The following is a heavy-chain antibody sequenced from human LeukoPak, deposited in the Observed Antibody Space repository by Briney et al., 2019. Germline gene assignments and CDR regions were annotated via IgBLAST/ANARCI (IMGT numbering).Heavy chain of an antibody. Sequence: SQTLSLTCAISGDXVSSISAAWNWVRQSPSRCLEWLGRTYYRSKWYNDYAVSVKSRITMNPDTSKNQLSLQLNSVTPEDTAVYYCARERIDAFDIWGQGTMVIVSS. V-gene: IGHV6-1*01. CDR3: ARERIDAFDI. J-gene: IGHJ3*02. CDR2: TYYRSKWYN. CDR1: GDXVSSISAA. D-gene: IGHD2-15*01.